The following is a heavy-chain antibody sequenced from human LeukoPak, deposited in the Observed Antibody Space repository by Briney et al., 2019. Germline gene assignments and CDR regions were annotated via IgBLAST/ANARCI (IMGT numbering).Heavy chain of an antibody. D-gene: IGHD3-10*01. J-gene: IGHJ6*04. CDR1: GGSFSGYY. Sequence: SETLSLTCAVYGGSFSGYYWSWVRQPPGKGLEWIGEINHGGSTNYNPSLKSRVTISVDTSKNQFSLKLSSVTAADTAVYYCARRPITMVRGARKPYYYYGMDVWGKGTTVTVSS. CDR3: ARRPITMVRGARKPYYYYGMDV. V-gene: IGHV4-34*01. CDR2: INHGGST.